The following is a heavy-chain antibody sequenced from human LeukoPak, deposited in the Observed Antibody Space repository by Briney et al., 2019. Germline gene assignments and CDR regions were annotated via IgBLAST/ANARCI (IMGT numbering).Heavy chain of an antibody. CDR3: ARAQGYCSSTSCYFDY. V-gene: IGHV4-39*07. Sequence: SGSANYNPSLKSRVTISLDTSENHFSLKLSSVTAADTAVYYCARAQGYCSSTSCYFDYWGQGTLVTVSS. J-gene: IGHJ4*02. D-gene: IGHD2-2*01. CDR2: SGSA.